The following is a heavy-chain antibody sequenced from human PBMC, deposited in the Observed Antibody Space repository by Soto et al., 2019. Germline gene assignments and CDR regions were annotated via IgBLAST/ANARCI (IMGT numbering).Heavy chain of an antibody. CDR1: GGAINSTVYY. Sequence: SESLSLTCTVSGGAINSTVYYWGWIRQPPGKGLEWIGSSNYGGPTYYSPSLQSRVTISLDTAKNHFSLNLRSVTAADTAVHYCARHGAYSTSVYYYYGMDVWGQGTTVTVS. V-gene: IGHV4-39*01. CDR3: ARHGAYSTSVYYYYGMDV. CDR2: SNYGGPT. J-gene: IGHJ6*02. D-gene: IGHD6-13*01.